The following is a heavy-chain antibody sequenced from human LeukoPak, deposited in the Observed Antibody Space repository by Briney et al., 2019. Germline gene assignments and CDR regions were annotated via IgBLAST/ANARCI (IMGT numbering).Heavy chain of an antibody. V-gene: IGHV3-33*01. CDR3: ARELAMYSSGWYNWFDP. J-gene: IGHJ5*02. CDR2: IWYTGGDI. D-gene: IGHD6-19*01. Sequence: GGSLRLSCAASGFTFSNFGMHWVRQAPGKGLEWVAVIWYTGGDIYYSDSVKGRFTISRDNSKNTLYLQMNSLRAEDTAVYYCARELAMYSSGWYNWFDPWGQGTLVTVSS. CDR1: GFTFSNFG.